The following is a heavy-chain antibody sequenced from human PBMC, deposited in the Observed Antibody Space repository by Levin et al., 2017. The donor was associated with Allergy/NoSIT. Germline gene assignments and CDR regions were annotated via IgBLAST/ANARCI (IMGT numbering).Heavy chain of an antibody. CDR3: ARDLPSQRGAAGSNWFDP. CDR1: GYTFTGYY. J-gene: IGHJ5*02. V-gene: IGHV1-2*06. Sequence: VASVKVSCKASGYTFTGYYMHWVRQAPGQGLEWMGRINPNSGGTNYAQKFQGRVTMTRDTSISTAYMELSRLRSDDTAVYYCARDLPSQRGAAGSNWFDPWGQGTLVTVSS. D-gene: IGHD6-13*01. CDR2: INPNSGGT.